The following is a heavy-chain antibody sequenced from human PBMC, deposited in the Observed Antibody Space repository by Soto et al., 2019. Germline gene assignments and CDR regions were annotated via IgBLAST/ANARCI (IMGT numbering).Heavy chain of an antibody. V-gene: IGHV5-51*01. J-gene: IGHJ4*02. CDR1: GYSFTSYW. CDR3: ARSYYYDSSGYPY. D-gene: IGHD3-22*01. CDR2: IYPGDSDT. Sequence: GESLKISCKGSGYSFTSYWIGWVRQMPGKGLEWMGIIYPGDSDTRHSPSFQGQVTISADKSISTAYLQWSSLKASDTAMYYCARSYYYDSSGYPYWGQGTLVTVSS.